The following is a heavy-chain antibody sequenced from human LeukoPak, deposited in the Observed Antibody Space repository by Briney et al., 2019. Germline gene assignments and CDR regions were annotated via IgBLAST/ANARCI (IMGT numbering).Heavy chain of an antibody. J-gene: IGHJ4*02. V-gene: IGHV1-18*01. Sequence: ASVKVSCKASGYTFTSYGISWVRQAPGQGLEWMGWISAYNGNTNYAQKLQGRVTMTTDTSTSTAYMELRSLRSDDTAVYYCARDRLGYCSSTSCYAGGYWGQGTLVTVSS. CDR3: ARDRLGYCSSTSCYAGGY. D-gene: IGHD2-2*01. CDR1: GYTFTSYG. CDR2: ISAYNGNT.